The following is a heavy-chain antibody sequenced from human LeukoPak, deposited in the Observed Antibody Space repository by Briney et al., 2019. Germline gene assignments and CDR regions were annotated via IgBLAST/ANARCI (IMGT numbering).Heavy chain of an antibody. CDR2: ISDDGSYT. CDR1: GFSFSSHW. CDR3: ASSGISWRSSY. Sequence: GGSLRLSCAASGFSFSSHWVHWVRQAPGKGLVWVSRISDDGSYTSNVDSVKGRFTISRDNVNNMLYLHMNSLRAEDTAVYCCASSGISWRSSYWGQGTLVTVSS. D-gene: IGHD2-21*01. J-gene: IGHJ4*02. V-gene: IGHV3-74*01.